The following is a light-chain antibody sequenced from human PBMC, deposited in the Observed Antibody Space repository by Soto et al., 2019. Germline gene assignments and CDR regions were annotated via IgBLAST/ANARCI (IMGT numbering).Light chain of an antibody. CDR1: QGISTY. J-gene: IGKJ1*01. CDR2: AAS. V-gene: IGKV1-39*01. Sequence: DIQMTQSPSSLSASVGDRVTITCRASQGISTYLNWYQQKPGKAPKLLIYAASSLLSGVPSRFSGSESETDFTLTISSLQPEDFANYSCQQSYSTTWTFGQGTKVDIK. CDR3: QQSYSTTWT.